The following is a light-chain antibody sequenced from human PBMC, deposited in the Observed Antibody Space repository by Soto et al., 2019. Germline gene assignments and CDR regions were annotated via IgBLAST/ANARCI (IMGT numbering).Light chain of an antibody. CDR1: SSDVGGYNY. V-gene: IGLV2-11*01. CDR3: CSHVGSYSYV. CDR2: DVS. Sequence: QSALTQPRSVSGSPGQSVTISCTGTSSDVGGYNYVSWYQEQPGKAPKLMIYDVSKRPSGVPDRFSGSKSGNTASLTISGLQAEDEADYYCCSHVGSYSYVFGTGTKLTVL. J-gene: IGLJ1*01.